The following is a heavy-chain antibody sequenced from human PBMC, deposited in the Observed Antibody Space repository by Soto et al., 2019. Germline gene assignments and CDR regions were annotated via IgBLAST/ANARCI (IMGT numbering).Heavy chain of an antibody. CDR1: GDSIGKSKYY. Sequence: QLQLQESGPGRVKPSETLSLTCTVSGDSIGKSKYYWGWVRQAPGKGLEWIGSVFYNGNTYYKPSLASRVFKSVETYKNQFSLRLTSVTASDSGVYFCAKHPYHPLVTPFWYFDLWGRGTQVTVSS. CDR2: VFYNGNT. CDR3: AKHPYHPLVTPFWYFDL. D-gene: IGHD2-2*01. J-gene: IGHJ2*01. V-gene: IGHV4-39*01.